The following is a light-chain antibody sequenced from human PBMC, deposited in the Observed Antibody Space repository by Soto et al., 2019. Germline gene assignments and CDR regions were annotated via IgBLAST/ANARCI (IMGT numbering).Light chain of an antibody. CDR2: GAS. CDR1: QSISRY. Sequence: ELVLTQSPGTLSLSPGERTTLSCMASQSISRYLAWYQQKPGQGPRLLIYGASSRATGTPDRFSGSGSGTDFTLTINRLEPEDFALYYCQQYGSSPPTFGQGTKVDNK. CDR3: QQYGSSPPT. J-gene: IGKJ1*01. V-gene: IGKV3-20*01.